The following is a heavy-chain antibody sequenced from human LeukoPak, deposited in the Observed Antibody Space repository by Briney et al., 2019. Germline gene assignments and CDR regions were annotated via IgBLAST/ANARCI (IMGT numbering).Heavy chain of an antibody. J-gene: IGHJ4*02. CDR3: SRDLGLTTVVPFDY. D-gene: IGHD4-23*01. CDR2: INPNSGGT. Sequence: APVKVSCKASGYTFTGYYMHWVRQAPGQGREWMGWINPNSGGTNYAQKFLGRVTMTRDTSVSTACMELSRLRSDDTAVYYCSRDLGLTTVVPFDYWGQGTLVTVSS. V-gene: IGHV1-2*02. CDR1: GYTFTGYY.